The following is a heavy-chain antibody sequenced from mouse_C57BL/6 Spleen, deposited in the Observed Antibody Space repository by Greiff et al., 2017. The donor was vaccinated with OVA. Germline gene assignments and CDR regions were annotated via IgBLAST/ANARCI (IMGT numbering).Heavy chain of an antibody. CDR1: GYTFTSYW. J-gene: IGHJ2*01. CDR2: IYPSDSET. V-gene: IGHV1-61*01. Sequence: VKLQQPGAELVRPGSSVKLSCKASGYTFTSYWMDWVKQRPGQGLEWIGNIYPSDSETHYNQKFKDKATLTVDKSSSTAYMQLSSLTSEDSAVYYCARRYYGNPYYFDYWGQGTTLTVSS. CDR3: ARRYYGNPYYFDY. D-gene: IGHD2-1*01.